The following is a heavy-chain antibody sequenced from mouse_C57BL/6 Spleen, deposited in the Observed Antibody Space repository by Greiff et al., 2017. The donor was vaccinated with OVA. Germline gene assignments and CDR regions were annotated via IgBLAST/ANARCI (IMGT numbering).Heavy chain of an antibody. Sequence: EVKLVESGEGLVKPGGSLKLSCAASGFTFSSYAMSWVRQTPEKRLEWVAYIRSGGDYIYYADTVKGRFTISRDNARNTLYLQMSSLKSEDTAMYYCTRDKGTVVATNWYFDVWGTGTTVTVSS. V-gene: IGHV5-9-1*02. CDR1: GFTFSSYA. D-gene: IGHD1-1*01. CDR3: TRDKGTVVATNWYFDV. CDR2: IRSGGDYI. J-gene: IGHJ1*03.